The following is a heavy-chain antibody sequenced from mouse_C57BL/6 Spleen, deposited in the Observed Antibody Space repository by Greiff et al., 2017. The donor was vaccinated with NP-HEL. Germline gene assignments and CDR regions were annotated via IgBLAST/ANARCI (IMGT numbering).Heavy chain of an antibody. CDR2: IYPRSGNT. CDR1: GYTFTSYG. Sequence: QVQLQQSGAELARPGASVKLSCKASGYTFTSYGISWVKQRTGQGLEWIGEIYPRSGNTYYNEKFKGKATLTADKSSSTAYMELRSLTSEDSAVYFCARSGAIYYDYDGEVSGYYFDYWGQGTTLTVSS. J-gene: IGHJ2*01. V-gene: IGHV1-81*01. CDR3: ARSGAIYYDYDGEVSGYYFDY. D-gene: IGHD2-4*01.